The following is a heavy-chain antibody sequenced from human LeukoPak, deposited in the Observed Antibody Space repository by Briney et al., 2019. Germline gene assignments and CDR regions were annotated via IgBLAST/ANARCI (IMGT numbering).Heavy chain of an antibody. CDR2: MYSNDFL. CDR3: ARDRSPSSSWRYFDY. J-gene: IGHJ4*02. CDR1: GGTLPSSGYY. D-gene: IGHD6-13*01. V-gene: IGHV4-39*07. Sequence: PSETLSLTCTVSGGTLPSSGYYWGWIRQPPGKGLEWIGSMYSNDFLYYNPSLKSRVTISVDTSKNQFSLKLSSVTAADTAVYYCARDRSPSSSWRYFDYWGQGTLVTVSS.